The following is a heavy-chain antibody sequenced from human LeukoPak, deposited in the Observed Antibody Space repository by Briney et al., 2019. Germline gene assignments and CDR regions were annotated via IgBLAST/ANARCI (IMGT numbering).Heavy chain of an antibody. CDR3: AKGAGDYVWGSYRRRENAFDI. Sequence: PGGSLRLSCAASGFTFSSYAMSWVRQAPGKGLEWVSAISGSGGSTYYADSVKGRFTISRDNSKNTLYLQMNSLRAEDTAVYYCAKGAGDYVWGSYRRRENAFDIWGQGTMVTVSS. V-gene: IGHV3-23*01. D-gene: IGHD3-16*02. CDR2: ISGSGGST. CDR1: GFTFSSYA. J-gene: IGHJ3*02.